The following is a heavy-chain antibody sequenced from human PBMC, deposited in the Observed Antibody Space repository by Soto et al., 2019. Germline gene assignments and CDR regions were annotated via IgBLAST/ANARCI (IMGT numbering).Heavy chain of an antibody. V-gene: IGHV4-39*07. Sequence: SETLSLTCTVSGGSISSSSYYWGWIRQPPGKGLEWIGSIYYSGSTYYNPSLKSRVTISVDTSKNQFSLKLSSVTAADTAVYYCARDLLTGERGGWFDPWGQGTLVTVSS. CDR3: ARDLLTGERGGWFDP. D-gene: IGHD7-27*01. CDR1: GGSISSSSYY. J-gene: IGHJ5*02. CDR2: IYYSGST.